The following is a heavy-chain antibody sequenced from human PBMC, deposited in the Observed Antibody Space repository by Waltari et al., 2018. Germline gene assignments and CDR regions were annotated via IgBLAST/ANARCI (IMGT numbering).Heavy chain of an antibody. CDR2: ISSQSSYI. J-gene: IGHJ5*02. CDR1: VCTFNSDT. CDR3: VREVVGTDNWFDP. Sequence: EVDLVESGGGLVKPGGSLRLCCAPAVCTFNSDTIHRVRQAPGKGLEGVSSISSQSSYIYYADSVKGRFTIFRDNAKNSLYLQMSSLRVDDTAVYYCVREVVGTDNWFDPWGQGTLVTVSS. D-gene: IGHD2-21*02. V-gene: IGHV3-21*01.